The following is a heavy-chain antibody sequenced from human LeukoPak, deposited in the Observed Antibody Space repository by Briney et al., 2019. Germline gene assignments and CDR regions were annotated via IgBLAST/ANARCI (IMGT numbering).Heavy chain of an antibody. V-gene: IGHV1-2*02. Sequence: GASVKVSCKASGSTFTGYYMHWVRQAPGQGLEWMGWINPNSGGTNYAQKFQGRVTMTRDTSISTAYMELSRLRSDDTAVYYCARNIVVVVAATLLNWFDPWGQGTLVTVSS. D-gene: IGHD2-15*01. J-gene: IGHJ5*02. CDR1: GSTFTGYY. CDR3: ARNIVVVVAATLLNWFDP. CDR2: INPNSGGT.